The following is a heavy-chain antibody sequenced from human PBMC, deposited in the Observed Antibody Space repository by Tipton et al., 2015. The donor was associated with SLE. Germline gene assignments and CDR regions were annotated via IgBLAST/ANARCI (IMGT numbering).Heavy chain of an antibody. D-gene: IGHD1-1*01. CDR3: ARDVRGGYLHEGIFDS. CDR2: ISYDGTRQ. V-gene: IGHV3-30*04. J-gene: IGHJ4*02. CDR1: PFTFTSYA. Sequence: RSLRLSCAASPFTFTSYAIHWVRQAPGKGLEWVAVISYDGTRQYYADSVKGRFTISRDTSKNTLYLQMNSLTADDTAVYYCARDVRGGYLHEGIFDSWGQGTLVTVSS.